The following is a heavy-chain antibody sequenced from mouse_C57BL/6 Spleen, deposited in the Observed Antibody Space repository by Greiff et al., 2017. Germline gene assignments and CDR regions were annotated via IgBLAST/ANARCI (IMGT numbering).Heavy chain of an antibody. CDR1: GYSITSGYY. J-gene: IGHJ3*01. V-gene: IGHV3-6*01. D-gene: IGHD1-1*01. CDR2: ISYDGSN. CDR3: ASSLGNYYYGGSAWFAC. Sequence: DVQLQESGPGLVKPSQSLSLTCSVTGYSITSGYYWNWIRQFPGNKLEWMGYISYDGSNNYNPSLKNRTSITRDTSKNQFFLKLNSVTTEDTATYYCASSLGNYYYGGSAWFACWGQGTLVTVST.